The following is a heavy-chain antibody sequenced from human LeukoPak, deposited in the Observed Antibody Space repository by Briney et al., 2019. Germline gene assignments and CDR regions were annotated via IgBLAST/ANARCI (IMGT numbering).Heavy chain of an antibody. J-gene: IGHJ4*02. CDR2: IKQDGSEK. CDR1: GFTFGIYW. D-gene: IGHD6-19*01. Sequence: GASLRLSCAASGFTFGIYWMSWVRQAPGKGLEWVANIKQDGSEKFYVDSVKGRFTLSRDNAKNSLFLQMNSLRAEDTAVYYCARDYYGSGWYGDYWGQGTLVTVSS. CDR3: ARDYYGSGWYGDY. V-gene: IGHV3-7*04.